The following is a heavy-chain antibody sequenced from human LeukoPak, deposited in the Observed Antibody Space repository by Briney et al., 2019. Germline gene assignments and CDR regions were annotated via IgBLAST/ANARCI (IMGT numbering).Heavy chain of an antibody. J-gene: IGHJ4*02. V-gene: IGHV4-4*02. CDR1: GGSISSSNW. D-gene: IGHD3-10*01. CDR2: IYHSGST. CDR3: ARIMGGSGSYYLDY. Sequence: ASGTLSLTCAVSGGSISSSNWWSWVRQPPGKGLEWIGEIYHSGSTNYNPSLKSRVTISVDKSKNQFSLKLSSVTAADTAVYYCARIMGGSGSYYLDYWGQGTLVTVSS.